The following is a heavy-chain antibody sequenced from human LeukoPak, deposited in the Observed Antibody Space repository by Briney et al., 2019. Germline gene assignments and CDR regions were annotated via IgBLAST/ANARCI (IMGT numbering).Heavy chain of an antibody. V-gene: IGHV3-7*01. CDR3: ARGGNTPFDS. D-gene: IGHD4-23*01. CDR1: GFTFSNYW. CDR2: IKQDGSEK. Sequence: GGSLRLSCAASGFTFSNYWMSWVRQAPGKGLEWVATIKQDGSEKFYVDSVKGRFTISRDNAKNSLYLQMNSLRAEDTAVYYCARGGNTPFDSWGQGTLVTVPS. J-gene: IGHJ4*02.